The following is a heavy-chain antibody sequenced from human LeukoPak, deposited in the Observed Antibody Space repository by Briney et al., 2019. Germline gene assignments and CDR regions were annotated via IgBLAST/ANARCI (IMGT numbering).Heavy chain of an antibody. CDR2: INAGNGNT. J-gene: IGHJ5*02. Sequence: ASVKVSCKASGYTFIKYAIHWVRQAPGQRLEWMGWINAGNGNTKYAQKFQGRVTITRDTSANTTYMELSSLRSEDTAIYYCARDSGGSPFAAWNWFDPWGQGTLVTVSS. CDR1: GYTFIKYA. CDR3: ARDSGGSPFAAWNWFDP. V-gene: IGHV1-3*01. D-gene: IGHD1-1*01.